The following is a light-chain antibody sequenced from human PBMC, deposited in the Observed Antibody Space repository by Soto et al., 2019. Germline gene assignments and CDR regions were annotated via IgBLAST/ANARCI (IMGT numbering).Light chain of an antibody. CDR1: QSISGY. CDR3: QQTFSTWT. CDR2: AAS. J-gene: IGKJ1*01. Sequence: DIQMTQSPSSLSASVGDRVTITCRASQSISGYLNWYQQKPGKAPNLVIYAASSLQSGVPSRFSGSGSGTDFTLTISSLQPEDFATYYCQQTFSTWTFGQGTKVDIK. V-gene: IGKV1-39*01.